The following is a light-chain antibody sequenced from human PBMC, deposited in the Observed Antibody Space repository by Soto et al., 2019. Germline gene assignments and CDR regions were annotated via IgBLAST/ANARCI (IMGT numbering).Light chain of an antibody. V-gene: IGKV1-33*01. CDR2: DAS. Sequence: DIQMTQSPSSLSASVGDRVTITCQASQDISKYLNWYQQRPGKAPKLLIYDASNLETGVPSRFSGSGSGTDFTFTISSLQPEDIATYYCQQYDNVPRTFGQGTKVEIK. CDR1: QDISKY. J-gene: IGKJ1*01. CDR3: QQYDNVPRT.